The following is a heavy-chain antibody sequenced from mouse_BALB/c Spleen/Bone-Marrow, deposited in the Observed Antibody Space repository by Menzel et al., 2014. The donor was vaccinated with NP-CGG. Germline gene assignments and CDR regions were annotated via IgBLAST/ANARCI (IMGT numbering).Heavy chain of an antibody. J-gene: IGHJ4*01. V-gene: IGHV1-62-2*01. CDR2: FYPGSGSI. CDR3: ARHEDYGSSYYYAMDY. D-gene: IGHD1-1*01. CDR1: GYTFTEYI. Sequence: VMLVESGAELVEPGASVKLSCKASGYTFTEYIIHWVKQRSGQGLEWIGWFYPGSGSIKYNEKFKDKATLTADKSSSTVYMELSRLTSEDSAVYFCARHEDYGSSYYYAMDYWGQGTSVTVSS.